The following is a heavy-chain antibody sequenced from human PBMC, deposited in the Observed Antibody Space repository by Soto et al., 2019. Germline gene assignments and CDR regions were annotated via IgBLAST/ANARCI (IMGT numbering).Heavy chain of an antibody. D-gene: IGHD3-10*01. J-gene: IGHJ4*02. CDR2: IYYSGST. CDR3: ASTPPHLLWFGEYYFDY. CDR1: GGSISSGGYY. V-gene: IGHV4-31*03. Sequence: SETLSLTCTVSGGSISSGGYYWSWIRQHPGKGLEWIGYIYYSGSTYYNPSLKSRVTISVDTSKNQFSLKLSSVTAADTAVYYCASTPPHLLWFGEYYFDYWGQGTLVTVSS.